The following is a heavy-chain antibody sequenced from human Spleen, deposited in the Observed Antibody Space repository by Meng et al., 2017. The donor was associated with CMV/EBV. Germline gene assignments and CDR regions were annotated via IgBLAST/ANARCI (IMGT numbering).Heavy chain of an antibody. CDR2: IKSKTDGGTT. D-gene: IGHD2-15*01. J-gene: IGHJ4*02. CDR3: TVVVAATAPDY. V-gene: IGHV3-15*01. Sequence: ACGFTFSTAWMSWVRQAPGKGLEWVGRIKSKTDGGTTDYAAPMKGRFTISRDDSKNTLDLQMNSLKTEDTAVYYCTVVVAATAPDYWGQGTLVTVSS. CDR1: GFTFSTAW.